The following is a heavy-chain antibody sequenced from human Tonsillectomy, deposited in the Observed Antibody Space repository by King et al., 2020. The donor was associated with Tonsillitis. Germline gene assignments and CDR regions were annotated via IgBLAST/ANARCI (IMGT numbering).Heavy chain of an antibody. CDR3: ARDRPDWGDWYFDL. J-gene: IGHJ2*01. D-gene: IGHD7-27*01. Sequence: VQLQESGPGLVKPSETLSLSCTVSGGSISNHYWSWIRQPPGKGLEWMGSISYTGSTNYNPSLDSRVTISLDTSKNQISLRKNSVTAADTALYYCARDRPDWGDWYFDLLGRGTLVTVSS. CDR1: GGSISNHY. V-gene: IGHV4-59*11. CDR2: ISYTGST.